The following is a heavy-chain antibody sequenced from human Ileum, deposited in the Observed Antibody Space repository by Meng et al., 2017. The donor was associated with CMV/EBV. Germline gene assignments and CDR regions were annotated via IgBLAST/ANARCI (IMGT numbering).Heavy chain of an antibody. J-gene: IGHJ5*02. Sequence: LAFSSCAVHGVSLDPGMGLEWVAVIWYDGSTKYYADSVEGRFPISRDNSKTTLYLQMNSLRAEDTAVYYCAKDVVPAAIYGRNWFDPWGQGTLVTVSS. CDR2: IWYDGSTK. V-gene: IGHV3-33*06. D-gene: IGHD2-2*02. CDR1: LAFSSCA. CDR3: AKDVVPAAIYGRNWFDP.